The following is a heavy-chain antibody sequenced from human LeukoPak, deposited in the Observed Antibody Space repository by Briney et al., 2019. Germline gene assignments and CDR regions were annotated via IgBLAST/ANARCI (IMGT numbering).Heavy chain of an antibody. J-gene: IGHJ4*02. CDR2: ISSSSSTI. Sequence: GGSLRLSCVASGFTFSRYSMIWVRQAPGRGLEWVSYISSSSSTIYYADSVKGRFTISRDNAKNSLYLQMNSLRAEDTAVYYCAREARITMVRGGNYFDYWGQGTLVTVSS. D-gene: IGHD3-10*01. CDR1: GFTFSRYS. V-gene: IGHV3-48*04. CDR3: AREARITMVRGGNYFDY.